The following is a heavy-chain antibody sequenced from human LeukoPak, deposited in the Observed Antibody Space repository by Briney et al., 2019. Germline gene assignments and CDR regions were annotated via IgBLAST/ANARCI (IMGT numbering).Heavy chain of an antibody. J-gene: IGHJ5*02. CDR1: GFTFSSYA. CDR2: ISGSGGST. V-gene: IGHV3-23*01. D-gene: IGHD3-3*01. Sequence: PGGSLRLSCAASGFTFSSYAMSWVRQAPGKGLEWVSAISGSGGSTYYADSVKSRFTISRDNSKNTLYLQMNSLRAEDTAVYYCASKGNDFWSGYPNWFDPWGQGTLVTVSS. CDR3: ASKGNDFWSGYPNWFDP.